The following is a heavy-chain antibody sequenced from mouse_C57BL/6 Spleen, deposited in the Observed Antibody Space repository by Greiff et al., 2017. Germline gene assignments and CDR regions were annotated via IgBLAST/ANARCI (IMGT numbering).Heavy chain of an antibody. CDR1: GYTFTDYY. D-gene: IGHD4-1*01. CDR2: INPNNGGT. Sequence: EVKLQQSGPELVKPGASVKISCKASGYTFTDYYMNWVKQSHGKSLEWIGDINPNNGGTSYNQKFKGKATLTVDKSSSTAYMELRSLTSEDSAVYYCARRGTGTYFDYWGQGTTLTVSS. CDR3: ARRGTGTYFDY. V-gene: IGHV1-26*01. J-gene: IGHJ2*01.